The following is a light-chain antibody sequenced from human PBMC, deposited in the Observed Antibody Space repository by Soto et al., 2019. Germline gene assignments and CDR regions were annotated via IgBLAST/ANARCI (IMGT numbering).Light chain of an antibody. Sequence: QSVLTQPPSASGTPGQRVTISCSGSSSNIGSNNVNWYQQLPGTAPKLLIYSNNQRPSGVPDRVSGSKSGTSASLAISGLQSEDEAAYYCAAWDDSFVVFGGGTKLTVL. V-gene: IGLV1-44*01. J-gene: IGLJ2*01. CDR2: SNN. CDR3: AAWDDSFVV. CDR1: SSNIGSNN.